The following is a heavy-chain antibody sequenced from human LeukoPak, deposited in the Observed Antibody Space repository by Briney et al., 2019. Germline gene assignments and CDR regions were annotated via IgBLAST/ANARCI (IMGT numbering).Heavy chain of an antibody. D-gene: IGHD5-24*01. J-gene: IGHJ4*02. CDR1: GGSISSYY. V-gene: IGHV4-59*01. CDR3: AREMATISSGFDY. CDR2: IYYSGST. Sequence: SETLSLTCTVSGGSISSYYWSWIRQPPGKGLEWMWYIYYSGSTNYNPSLKSRVTISVDTSKNQFSLKLSSVTAADTAVYYCAREMATISSGFDYCGQGTLVTVSS.